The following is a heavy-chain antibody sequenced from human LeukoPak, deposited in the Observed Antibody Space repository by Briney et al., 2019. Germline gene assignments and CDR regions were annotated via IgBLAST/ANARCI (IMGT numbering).Heavy chain of an antibody. CDR1: GFTFSSYS. CDR2: ISTSRTTT. V-gene: IGHV3-48*01. Sequence: GGSLRLSCAASGFTFSSYSMNWVRQAPGKGLEWVSYISTSRTTTYYADSVKGRFTISRDNAKNSVDLQMNSLRAEDTAVYYCARGAAMDGPYNWFDPWGQGTLVTVSS. D-gene: IGHD2-8*01. J-gene: IGHJ5*02. CDR3: ARGAAMDGPYNWFDP.